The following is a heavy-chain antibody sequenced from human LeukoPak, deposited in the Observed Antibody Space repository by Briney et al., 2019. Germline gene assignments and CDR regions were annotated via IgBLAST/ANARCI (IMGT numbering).Heavy chain of an antibody. D-gene: IGHD3-3*01. V-gene: IGHV1-18*01. CDR2: SSAYNGNT. CDR1: GYTVISFG. CDR3: ARAIFGVVIPSYHFDY. J-gene: IGHJ4*02. Sequence: GASVKVCCKASGYTVISFGISWVRQAPGQRLGWMGWSSAYNGNTNYAQKLQGRVTMTTDTSTSTAYMELRSLRSDDTAVYYCARAIFGVVIPSYHFDYWGKGNLVTVS.